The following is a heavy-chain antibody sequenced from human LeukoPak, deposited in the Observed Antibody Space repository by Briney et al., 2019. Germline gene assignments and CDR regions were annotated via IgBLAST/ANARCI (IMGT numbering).Heavy chain of an antibody. V-gene: IGHV4-34*01. CDR2: INHSGST. J-gene: IGHJ4*02. CDR1: GGSFIGFY. D-gene: IGHD3-10*01. CDR3: ARGPSYRSYGSWSYYNY. Sequence: SETLSLTFAVYGGSFIGFYWSWIRQPPGKGLEWIGEINHSGSTNYNPSLKSRVTISVDTSKNQFSLKLSSVTAADTAVYYCARGPSYRSYGSWSYYNYWGQGTLVTVSS.